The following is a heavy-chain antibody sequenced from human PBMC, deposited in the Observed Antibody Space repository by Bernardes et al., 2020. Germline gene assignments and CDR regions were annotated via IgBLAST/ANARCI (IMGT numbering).Heavy chain of an antibody. V-gene: IGHV4-61*01. Sequence: SETLSLTCTVSGGSVSSGSYYWSWIRQPPGKGLEWIGYIYYSGSTNYNPSLKSRVTISVDTSKNQFSLKLSSVTDADTAMYYCARDTVNTKGRAGYYYYYGMDVWGQGTTVTVSS. CDR3: ARDTVNTKGRAGYYYYYGMDV. D-gene: IGHD4-4*01. CDR1: GGSVSSGSYY. J-gene: IGHJ6*02. CDR2: IYYSGST.